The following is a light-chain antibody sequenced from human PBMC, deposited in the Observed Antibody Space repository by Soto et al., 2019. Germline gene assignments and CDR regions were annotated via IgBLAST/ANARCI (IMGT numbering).Light chain of an antibody. CDR1: SSDVGGYNY. CDR3: CSYAGSYKGYV. Sequence: QSALTQPRSVFGSPGQSVTISCTGTSSDVGGYNYVSWYQQHPGKAPKFMIYDVSKRPSGVPDRFSGSKSGNTASLTISGLQAEDEADYYCCSYAGSYKGYVFGTGTKLTVL. J-gene: IGLJ1*01. V-gene: IGLV2-11*01. CDR2: DVS.